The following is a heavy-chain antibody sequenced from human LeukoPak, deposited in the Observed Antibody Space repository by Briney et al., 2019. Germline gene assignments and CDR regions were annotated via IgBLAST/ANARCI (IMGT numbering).Heavy chain of an antibody. V-gene: IGHV3-30*04. CDR3: ARSGSTKLWFDP. Sequence: GGSLRLSCAASGFTFSSYAMHWVRQAPGKGLEWVAVISYDGSNKYYADSVKGRFTISRDNSKNTLYLQMNSLRAEDTAVYYCARSGSTKLWFDPWGQGTLVTVSS. CDR2: ISYDGSNK. D-gene: IGHD1-26*01. J-gene: IGHJ5*02. CDR1: GFTFSSYA.